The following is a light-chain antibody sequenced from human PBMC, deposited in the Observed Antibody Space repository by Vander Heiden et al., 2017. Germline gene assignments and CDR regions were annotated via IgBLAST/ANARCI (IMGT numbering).Light chain of an antibody. J-gene: IGKJ3*01. CDR3: QRYGSSLPFT. CDR1: QSVSSNY. Sequence: EIVLTQSPGTLSLSPFRRATLSCRASQSVSSNYLPGYQHKPGQAPRLLIYGASNRANGIPDRFSGSGSGTDFTITISRREQEDFAVYYCQRYGSSLPFTFGHGTKVDIK. CDR2: GAS. V-gene: IGKV3-20*01.